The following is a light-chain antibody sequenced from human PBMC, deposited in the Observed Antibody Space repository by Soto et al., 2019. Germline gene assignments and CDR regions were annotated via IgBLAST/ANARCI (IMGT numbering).Light chain of an antibody. CDR3: QHYVTSPLT. CDR1: QSVSSTY. Sequence: EFVFTQSPCTLSLSPGERATLSCRASQSVSSTYLAWYQQKPGQAPRLLIYAASSRATGVPDRFSGSGSGTDFTLTISRLEPEDFAVYYCQHYVTSPLTFGGGTKVDIK. CDR2: AAS. V-gene: IGKV3-20*01. J-gene: IGKJ4*01.